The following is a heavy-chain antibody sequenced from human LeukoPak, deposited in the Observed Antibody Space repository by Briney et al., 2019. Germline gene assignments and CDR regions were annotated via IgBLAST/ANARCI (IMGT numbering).Heavy chain of an antibody. CDR2: IYTSGST. D-gene: IGHD3-10*01. CDR1: GGSISSYY. CDR3: ARGRYYYGSGSYNWFDP. Sequence: SETLSLTCTVSGGSISSYYWSWIRQPAGKGLEWIGRIYTSGSTNYSPSLKSRVTMSVDTSKNQFSLKLSSVTAADTAVYYCARGRYYYGSGSYNWFDPWGQGTLVTVSS. V-gene: IGHV4-4*07. J-gene: IGHJ5*02.